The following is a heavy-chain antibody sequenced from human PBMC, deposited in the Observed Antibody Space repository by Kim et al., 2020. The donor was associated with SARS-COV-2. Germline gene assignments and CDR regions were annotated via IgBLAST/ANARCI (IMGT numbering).Heavy chain of an antibody. CDR3: ARGISGALDP. J-gene: IGHJ5*02. V-gene: IGHV1-3*01. Sequence: TIYSQKFRGRVTFTRDTSANIVFMEMSSLRSEETAVYFCARGISGALDPWGQGTLVTVSS. D-gene: IGHD2-8*02. CDR2: T.